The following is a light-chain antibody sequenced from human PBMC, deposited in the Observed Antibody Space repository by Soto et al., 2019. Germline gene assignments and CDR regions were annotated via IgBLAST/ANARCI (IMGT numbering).Light chain of an antibody. CDR3: QSYDSSLSSVL. J-gene: IGLJ2*01. Sequence: QSVLTQTPSVSGAPGQRVTISCTGSSSNIGAGYDVHWYQHLPGTAPKLLIYGHINRPSGVPDRFSGSKSGTSASLAITGLHAEDEADYYCQSYDSSLSSVLFGGGTKLTVL. CDR2: GHI. CDR1: SSNIGAGYD. V-gene: IGLV1-40*01.